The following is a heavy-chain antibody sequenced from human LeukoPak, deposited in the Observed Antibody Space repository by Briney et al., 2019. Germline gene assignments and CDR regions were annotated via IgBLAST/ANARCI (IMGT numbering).Heavy chain of an antibody. CDR1: GFTFIGYE. CDR3: ARKTDRLGAVGRDRYFDL. J-gene: IGHJ2*01. D-gene: IGHD6-13*01. V-gene: IGHV3-48*03. Sequence: GGSLRLSCTASGFTFIGYEMTWVRQAPGKGLEWMSYISVNGGATHHADSVRGRFTTSRDDAKNSLYLHMNSLRVEDTAIYYCARKTDRLGAVGRDRYFDLWGRGTLITVSS. CDR2: ISVNGGAT.